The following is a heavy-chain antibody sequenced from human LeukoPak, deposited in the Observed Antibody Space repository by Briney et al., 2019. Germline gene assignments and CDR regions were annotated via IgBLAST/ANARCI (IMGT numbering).Heavy chain of an antibody. J-gene: IGHJ4*02. CDR2: LSGSGGDT. Sequence: GGSLRLSCAASGFTFSKYAVSWVRQAPGKGLEWVSGLSGSGGDTYYADSVKGRFTISRDDSKNTLSLQMSSLRTEDTAVHYCAKPGYTNDWYRLFDYWGQGTLVTVSS. V-gene: IGHV3-23*01. CDR1: GFTFSKYA. D-gene: IGHD3-9*01. CDR3: AKPGYTNDWYRLFDY.